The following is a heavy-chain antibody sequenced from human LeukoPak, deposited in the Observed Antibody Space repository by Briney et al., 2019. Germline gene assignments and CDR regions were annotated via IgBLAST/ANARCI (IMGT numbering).Heavy chain of an antibody. V-gene: IGHV4-31*03. D-gene: IGHD7-27*01. CDR3: ARVSLSLGYFDY. CDR1: GGSISSGGYY. CDR2: IYYSGST. Sequence: PSQTLSLTCTVPGGSISSGGYYWSWIRQHPGKGLEWIAYIYYSGSTYYNPSLKSRVTISVDTSKNQFSLKLRSVTAADTAVYYCARVSLSLGYFDYWGQGILVTVSS. J-gene: IGHJ4*02.